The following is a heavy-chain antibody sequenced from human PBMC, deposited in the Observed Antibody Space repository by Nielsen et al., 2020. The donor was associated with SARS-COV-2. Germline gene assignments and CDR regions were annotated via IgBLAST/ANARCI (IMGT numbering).Heavy chain of an antibody. CDR3: AKRRAVFMLTFGGEGAMDV. CDR2: ISYEGSKK. Sequence: GESLKISCAASGFTFNNFGFYWVRQAPGKGLEWVASISYEGSKKYYADSLTGRFTVSRDTSKNTVYLQMNSLSVEDTGVYHCAKRRAVFMLTFGGEGAMDVWGQGTTVSVSS. V-gene: IGHV3-30*18. J-gene: IGHJ6*02. CDR1: GFTFNNFG. D-gene: IGHD3-16*01.